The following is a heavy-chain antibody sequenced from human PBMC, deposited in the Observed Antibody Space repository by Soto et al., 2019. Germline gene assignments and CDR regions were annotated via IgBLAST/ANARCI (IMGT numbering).Heavy chain of an antibody. J-gene: IGHJ4*02. D-gene: IGHD4-17*01. CDR1: GGSISSGGYY. CDR2: IYYSGST. Sequence: SETLSLTCTVSGGSISSGGYYWSWIRQHPGKGLEWIGYIYYSGSTYYNPSLKSRVTISVDTSKNQFSLKLSSVTAADTAVYYCARYHYGGDDYWGQGTLVTVSS. CDR3: ARYHYGGDDY. V-gene: IGHV4-31*03.